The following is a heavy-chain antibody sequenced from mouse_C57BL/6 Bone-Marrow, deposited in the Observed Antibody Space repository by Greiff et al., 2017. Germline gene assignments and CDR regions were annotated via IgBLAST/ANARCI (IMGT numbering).Heavy chain of an antibody. CDR1: GYAFPIYW. CDR2: INPGSGGT. V-gene: IGHV1-54*01. CDR3: ARSKNWDSWFAY. Sequence: QVQLKESGAELVRPGTSVKVSCKASGYAFPIYWKGGENRGPGQGLGWIGVINPGSGGTNYNEKFKGKATLTADKSSSTAYMQLSSLTSEDSAVYFCARSKNWDSWFAYWGQGTLVTVSA. J-gene: IGHJ3*01. D-gene: IGHD4-1*01.